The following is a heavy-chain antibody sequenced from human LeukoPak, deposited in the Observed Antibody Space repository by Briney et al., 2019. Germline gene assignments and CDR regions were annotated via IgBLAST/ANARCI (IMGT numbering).Heavy chain of an antibody. J-gene: IGHJ4*02. CDR3: ARHYDSSGYYSI. CDR1: GGSFSGYY. Sequence: SETLSLTCAVYGGSFSGYYWSWIRQPPGKGLEWIGEINHSGSTNYNPSLKSRVAISVDTSKNQFSLKLSSVTAADTAVYYCARHYDSSGYYSIWGQGTLVTVSS. V-gene: IGHV4-34*01. CDR2: INHSGST. D-gene: IGHD3-22*01.